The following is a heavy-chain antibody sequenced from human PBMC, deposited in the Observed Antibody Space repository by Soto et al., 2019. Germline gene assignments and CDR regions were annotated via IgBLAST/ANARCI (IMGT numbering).Heavy chain of an antibody. CDR2: TIGSGGSS. J-gene: IGHJ4*02. CDR3: AKAGRYSGYDFFDS. D-gene: IGHD5-12*01. CDR1: GFTFHNFA. Sequence: PVGSLRLSCSASGFTFHNFAMSWVRQAPGKGLEWVSGTIGSGGSSNYADSARGRFAVSRDNTKSTLYLQMNALRAEDTAVYYCAKAGRYSGYDFFDSWGQGTLVTVSS. V-gene: IGHV3-23*01.